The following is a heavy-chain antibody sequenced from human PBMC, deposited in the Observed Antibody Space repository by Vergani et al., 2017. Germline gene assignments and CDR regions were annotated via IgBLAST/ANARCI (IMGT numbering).Heavy chain of an antibody. CDR2: ISSSSSTI. CDR1: GFTFSSYS. V-gene: IGHV3-48*02. D-gene: IGHD2-21*01. CDR3: ARDREYCGCDCYSPIDY. Sequence: EVQLVESGGGLVQPGGSLRLSCAASGFTFSSYSMNWVRQAPGKGLEWVSYISSSSSTIYYADSVKGRFTIPRDNAKNSLYLQMNSLRDEDTAVYYCARDREYCGCDCYSPIDYWGQGTLVTVSS. J-gene: IGHJ4*02.